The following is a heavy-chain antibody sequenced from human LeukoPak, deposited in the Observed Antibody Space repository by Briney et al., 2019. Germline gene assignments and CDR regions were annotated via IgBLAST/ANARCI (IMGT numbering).Heavy chain of an antibody. D-gene: IGHD2-2*02. CDR2: INPNSGGT. V-gene: IGHV1-2*02. CDR3: TSHQLLYSNWFAP. J-gene: IGHJ5*02. Sequence: ASVKVSCKASGYTFTGYYMHWVRQAPGQGLEWMGWINPNSGGTNYAQKFHGRVTMTRDKSISTAYMEMSRLRSDDTAVYYCTSHQLLYSNWFAPWGQGTLVTVSS. CDR1: GYTFTGYY.